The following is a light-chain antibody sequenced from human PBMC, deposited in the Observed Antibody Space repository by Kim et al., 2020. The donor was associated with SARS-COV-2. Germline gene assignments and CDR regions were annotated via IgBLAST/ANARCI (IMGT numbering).Light chain of an antibody. CDR2: DVS. Sequence: GQSVTISCSGTNSDIGRYNYVSWYQNHAGRAPELLIFDVSRRPSGVPDRFSASKSGNTASLTVSGLQAEDEADYYCSSYTVSNTLIFGGGTQLTVL. J-gene: IGLJ2*01. CDR3: SSYTVSNTLI. CDR1: NSDIGRYNY. V-gene: IGLV2-8*01.